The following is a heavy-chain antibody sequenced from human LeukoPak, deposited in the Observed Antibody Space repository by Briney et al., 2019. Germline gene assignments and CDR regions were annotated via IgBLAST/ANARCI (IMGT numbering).Heavy chain of an antibody. J-gene: IGHJ5*02. D-gene: IGHD6-13*01. Sequence: SETLSLTCTVSGGSISSSSYYWGWIRQPPGKGLEWIGSIYYSGSTYYNPSHKSRVTISVDTSKNQFSLKLSSVTAADTAVYYCARSPKYSSSSELCWFDPWGQGTLVTVSS. V-gene: IGHV4-39*07. CDR1: GGSISSSSYY. CDR3: ARSPKYSSSSELCWFDP. CDR2: IYYSGST.